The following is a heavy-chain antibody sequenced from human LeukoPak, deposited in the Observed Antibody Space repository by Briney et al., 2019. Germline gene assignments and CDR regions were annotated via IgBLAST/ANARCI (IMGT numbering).Heavy chain of an antibody. CDR2: INHSGST. J-gene: IGHJ3*01. Sequence: SETLSLTCAVYGRSFSGYYWSWIRQPPGKGLEWIGEINHSGSTNYNPSLKSRVTISVDTSKNQFSLRLTSVTAADTAVYYCAREWSGFDFWGQGTTVTVSS. D-gene: IGHD2-15*01. CDR1: GRSFSGYY. CDR3: AREWSGFDF. V-gene: IGHV4-34*01.